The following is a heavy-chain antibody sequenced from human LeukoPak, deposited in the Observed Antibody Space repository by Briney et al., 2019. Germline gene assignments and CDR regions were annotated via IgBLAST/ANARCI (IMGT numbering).Heavy chain of an antibody. CDR2: IIPMFGTA. V-gene: IGHV1-69*05. J-gene: IGHJ5*02. CDR3: VRRQALRGRHRAFDP. D-gene: IGHD6-25*01. Sequence: SVKVSCKASGGTFINSAISWVRQAPGQGLEWLGGIIPMFGTANYAQKFQGRVTITTDEATTTAYMELISLRSEDTAVYYCVRRQALRGRHRAFDPWGQGTLVTVTS. CDR1: GGTFINSA.